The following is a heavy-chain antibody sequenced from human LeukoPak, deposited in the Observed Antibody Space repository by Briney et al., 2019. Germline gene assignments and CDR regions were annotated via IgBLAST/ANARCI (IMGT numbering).Heavy chain of an antibody. CDR3: ARGYYYDSSGYYPFDY. CDR1: GFTFSDYY. D-gene: IGHD3-22*01. V-gene: IGHV3-11*01. J-gene: IGHJ4*02. Sequence: PGGSLRLSCAASGFTFSDYYMSWLRQAPGKGLEGVSYISSSGSTIYYADSVKGRFTISRDNAKNSLYLQMNSLTAEDTAVYYCARGYYYDSSGYYPFDYWGQGTLVTVSS. CDR2: ISSSGSTI.